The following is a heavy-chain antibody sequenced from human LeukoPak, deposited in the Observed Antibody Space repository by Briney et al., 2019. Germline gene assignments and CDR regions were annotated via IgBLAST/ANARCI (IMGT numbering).Heavy chain of an antibody. CDR2: IYYTGST. CDR1: GSSISSVSHD. J-gene: IGHJ4*02. CDR3: ARRWGNIVGVTYEY. D-gene: IGHD3-16*01. V-gene: IGHV4-39*01. Sequence: SETLSLTCTISGSSISSVSHDWGWIRQPPGKGLEWIGDIYYTGSTYYSPSLRSRVTMSVHTSENQFSLRLNSVTAVDTAVYYCARRWGNIVGVTYEYWGQGTLVTASS.